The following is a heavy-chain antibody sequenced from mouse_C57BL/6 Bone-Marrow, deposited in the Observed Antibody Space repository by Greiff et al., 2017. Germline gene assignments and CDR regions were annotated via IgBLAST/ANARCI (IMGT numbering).Heavy chain of an antibody. V-gene: IGHV1-85*01. Sequence: VQLQQSGPELVKPGASVKLSCKASGYTFTSYDINWVKQRPGQGLEWIGWIYPRDGSTKYNEKFKGKATLTVDTSSSTAYMELHSLTSEDSAVYFCARIAFDGSSGDWCCDVWGTGTTVTVSS. CDR2: IYPRDGST. J-gene: IGHJ1*03. CDR3: ARIAFDGSSGDWCCDV. D-gene: IGHD1-1*01. CDR1: GYTFTSYD.